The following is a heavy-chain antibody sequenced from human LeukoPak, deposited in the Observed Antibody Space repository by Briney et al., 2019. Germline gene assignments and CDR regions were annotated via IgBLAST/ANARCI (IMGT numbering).Heavy chain of an antibody. J-gene: IGHJ4*02. CDR1: GYTLTGYY. V-gene: IGHV1-2*02. CDR2: INPNSGGT. CDR3: ARGGHGTSVAVAGTGDY. D-gene: IGHD6-19*01. Sequence: GASVKVSCKASGYTLTGYYMHWVRQAPGQGLEWMGWINPNSGGTNYAQKFQGRVTMTRDMSTSTVYMQLSSLRSDDTAVYYCARGGHGTSVAVAGTGDYWGQGTLVTVSS.